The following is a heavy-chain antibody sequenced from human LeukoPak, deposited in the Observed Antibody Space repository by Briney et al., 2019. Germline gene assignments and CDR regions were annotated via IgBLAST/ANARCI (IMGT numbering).Heavy chain of an antibody. V-gene: IGHV4-59*01. Sequence: PSETLSLTCTVSGGSISNYFWSWIRQPPGKGLEWIGYIYYSGSTNYNPSLKSRVTISIDTSKNQFSLKLSSVTAADTAVYYCARYYSDSSGYKLDYGGRGTLVTVSS. J-gene: IGHJ4*02. CDR1: GGSISNYF. CDR3: ARYYSDSSGYKLDY. CDR2: IYYSGST. D-gene: IGHD3-22*01.